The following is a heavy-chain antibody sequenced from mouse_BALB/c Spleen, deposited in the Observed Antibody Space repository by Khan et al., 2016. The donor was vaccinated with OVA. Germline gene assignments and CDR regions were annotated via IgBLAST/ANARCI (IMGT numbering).Heavy chain of an antibody. CDR2: FKPSNNYT. V-gene: IGHV1-4*01. D-gene: IGHD2-14*01. CDR1: GYTFTSYT. CDR3: VREGTYYRSDGWFAY. Sequence: VQLQQSGAELARPGASVKMSCKASGYTFTSYTMHWVRQRPGQAQEWSGHFKPSNNYTNYNQKFKDKAALLGEKSSSTTYMQLSSLTSEDSAVDDCVREGTYYRSDGWFAYWGQGTLVTV. J-gene: IGHJ3*01.